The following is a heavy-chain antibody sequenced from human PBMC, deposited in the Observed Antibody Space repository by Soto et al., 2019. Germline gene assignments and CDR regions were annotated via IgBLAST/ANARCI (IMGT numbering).Heavy chain of an antibody. Sequence: QVQLEQSGAEVKKPGSSVKVSCKASGGTLSDHGVAWLRQAPGQGLEWMGGTIPVFNTAKYAQKFQGRVTVTAYQSTNIAYMELSSLRSEDTAFYFCSGGVYGSGNYYTGPSAFDSWGQGTMVIVSS. CDR3: SGGVYGSGNYYTGPSAFDS. D-gene: IGHD3-10*01. CDR1: GGTLSDHG. V-gene: IGHV1-69*01. CDR2: TIPVFNTA. J-gene: IGHJ3*02.